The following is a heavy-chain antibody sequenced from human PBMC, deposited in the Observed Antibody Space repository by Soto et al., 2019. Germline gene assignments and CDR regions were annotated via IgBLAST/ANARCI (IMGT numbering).Heavy chain of an antibody. CDR2: IIPIFGTA. Sequence: ASVKVSCKASGGTFSSYAISWVRQAPGQGLEWMGGIIPIFGTANYAQKFQGRATITADESTSTAYMELSSLRSEDTAVYYCARSLRETMIVVVLPAFDIWGQGTMVTVSS. V-gene: IGHV1-69*13. J-gene: IGHJ3*02. CDR1: GGTFSSYA. D-gene: IGHD3-22*01. CDR3: ARSLRETMIVVVLPAFDI.